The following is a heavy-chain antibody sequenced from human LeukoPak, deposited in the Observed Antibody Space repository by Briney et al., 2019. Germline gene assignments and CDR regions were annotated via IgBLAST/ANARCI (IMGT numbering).Heavy chain of an antibody. CDR3: AREMGGYPFDY. CDR1: GFTVSSNY. J-gene: IGHJ4*02. D-gene: IGHD5-12*01. CDR2: IYNSGTT. V-gene: IGHV3-53*01. Sequence: GGSLRLSCAASGFTVSSNYMSWVRQAPGKGLECVSVIYNSGTTYYADSVKGRFAISRDNAKNSLYLQMNSLRAEDTAVYYCAREMGGYPFDYWGQGTLVTVSS.